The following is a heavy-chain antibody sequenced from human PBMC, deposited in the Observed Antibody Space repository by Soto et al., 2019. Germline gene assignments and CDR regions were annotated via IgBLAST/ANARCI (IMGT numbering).Heavy chain of an antibody. CDR1: GFTFSSYS. Sequence: GGSLRLSCAASGFTFSSYSMNWVRQAPGKGLEWVSSISSSSSYIYYADSVKGRFTISRDNAKNSLYLQMNSLRAEDTAVYYCARDIIVVVVAATHHGMDVWGQGTTVTVSS. D-gene: IGHD2-15*01. J-gene: IGHJ6*02. CDR2: ISSSSSYI. CDR3: ARDIIVVVVAATHHGMDV. V-gene: IGHV3-21*01.